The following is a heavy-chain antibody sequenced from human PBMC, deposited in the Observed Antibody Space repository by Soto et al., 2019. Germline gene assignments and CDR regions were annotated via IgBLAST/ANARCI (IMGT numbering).Heavy chain of an antibody. Sequence: SETLSLTCAVYGGSFSGYHWSWIRQPPGKGLEWIGEINHSGSTNYNPSLKSRVTISVDTSKNQFSLKLSSVTAADTAVYYCARRRIAAAGTGYFQHWGQGTLVTVSS. CDR3: ARRRIAAAGTGYFQH. D-gene: IGHD6-13*01. V-gene: IGHV4-34*01. CDR1: GGSFSGYH. J-gene: IGHJ1*01. CDR2: INHSGST.